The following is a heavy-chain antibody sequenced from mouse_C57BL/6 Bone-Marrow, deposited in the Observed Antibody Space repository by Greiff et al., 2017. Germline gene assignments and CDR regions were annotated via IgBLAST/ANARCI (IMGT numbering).Heavy chain of an antibody. J-gene: IGHJ3*01. D-gene: IGHD2-1*01. CDR1: DYEFPSHD. V-gene: IGHV5-2*01. CDR2: INSDGGST. Sequence: EVHLVESGGGLVQPGESLKFSCESNDYEFPSHDMPWVRKTPEKRLELVGAINSDGGSTYYPDTLEGRVIITRDNTKKTLYLQMSSLRSEDAAFYYWARGEYGNATAYWGQGTLVTVSA. CDR3: ARGEYGNATAY.